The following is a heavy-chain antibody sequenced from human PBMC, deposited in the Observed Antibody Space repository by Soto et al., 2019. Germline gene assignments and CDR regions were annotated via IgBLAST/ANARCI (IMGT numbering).Heavy chain of an antibody. J-gene: IGHJ5*02. V-gene: IGHV4-30-2*01. CDR3: ARVPSP. CDR2: IYHSGST. Sequence: QLQLQESGSELVKPSQTLSLTCAVSGGSISSGGYSWSWIRQPPGKGLEWIGYIYHSGSTYYNPSPKGRVTISVDRSKNQFSLKLSSVTAADTAVYYCARVPSPWGQGTLVTVSS. CDR1: GGSISSGGYS.